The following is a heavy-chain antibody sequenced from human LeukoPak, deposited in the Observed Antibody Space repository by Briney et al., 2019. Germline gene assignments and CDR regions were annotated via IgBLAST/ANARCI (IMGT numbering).Heavy chain of an antibody. J-gene: IGHJ5*02. CDR3: ARDGHYYDASAPTFGNWFDP. Sequence: SETLSLTCTVSGGSVSRYYWSWIRQSPRKGLEWIGYIHDRGSTNSNPSLKSRVTISMDTSKNQFSLQLRSVTAADTAVYYCARDGHYYDASAPTFGNWFDPWGQGTLVTVSS. CDR2: IHDRGST. D-gene: IGHD3-22*01. V-gene: IGHV4-59*02. CDR1: GGSVSRYY.